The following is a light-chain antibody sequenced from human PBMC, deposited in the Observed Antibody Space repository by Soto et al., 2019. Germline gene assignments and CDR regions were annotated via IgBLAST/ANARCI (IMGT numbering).Light chain of an antibody. V-gene: IGLV1-40*01. Sequence: QSVLTQSPSVSGAPGQRVTISCTGSSSNIGAGYDVHWYQQLPGTAPKLLIYGNSNRPSGVPDRFSGSKSGTSASLAITGLQAEDEADYYCQSYDSSLRGGVVFGGGTKLTVL. J-gene: IGLJ2*01. CDR3: QSYDSSLRGGVV. CDR1: SSNIGAGYD. CDR2: GNS.